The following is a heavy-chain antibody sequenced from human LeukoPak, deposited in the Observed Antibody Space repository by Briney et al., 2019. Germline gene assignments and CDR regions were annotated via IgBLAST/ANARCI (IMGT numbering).Heavy chain of an antibody. J-gene: IGHJ4*02. Sequence: SVNASCKASGGTFSSYAISWVRQAPGQELEWMGRIIPIFGTANYAQKFQGRVTITADESTSTAYMELSSLRSEDTAVYYCARGSVAVAGTRALDYWGQGTLVTVSS. CDR1: GGTFSSYA. D-gene: IGHD6-19*01. CDR3: ARGSVAVAGTRALDY. CDR2: IIPIFGTA. V-gene: IGHV1-69*13.